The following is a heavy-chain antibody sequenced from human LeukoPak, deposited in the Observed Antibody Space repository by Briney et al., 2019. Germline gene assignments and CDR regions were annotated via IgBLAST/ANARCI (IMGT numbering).Heavy chain of an antibody. V-gene: IGHV3-23*01. CDR2: IDGRSVDT. CDR1: GFTFSTYT. D-gene: IGHD1-1*01. CDR3: AKDRAGTPWAD. J-gene: IGHJ4*02. Sequence: GGSLRLSCAASGFTFSTYTMTWVRQAPGKGLERVSTIDGRSVDTYYADSVKGRFTISRDNSRNTVYLQMNSLRAEDTAVYYCAKDRAGTPWADWGQGTLVTVSS.